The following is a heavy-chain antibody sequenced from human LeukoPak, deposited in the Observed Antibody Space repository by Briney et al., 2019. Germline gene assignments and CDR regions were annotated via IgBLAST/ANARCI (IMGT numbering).Heavy chain of an antibody. CDR3: ALNLPLDYYDSSGSPWGY. CDR2: IIPIFGTA. V-gene: IGHV1-69*13. D-gene: IGHD3-22*01. J-gene: IGHJ4*02. Sequence: SVKVSCKASGGTFGSYAISWVRQAPGQGLEWMGGIIPIFGTANYAQKFQGRVTITADESTSTAYMELSSLRSEDTAVYYCALNLPLDYYDSSGSPWGYWGQGTLVTVSS. CDR1: GGTFGSYA.